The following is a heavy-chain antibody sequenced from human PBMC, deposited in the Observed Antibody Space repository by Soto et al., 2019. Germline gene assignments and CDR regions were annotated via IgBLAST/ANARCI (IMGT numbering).Heavy chain of an antibody. V-gene: IGHV2-5*01. CDR2: IYWYDSK. CDR1: GLSLRTSGVG. J-gene: IGHJ4*02. Sequence: QNTLKESGPTLVRPTQTLTLTCAFSGLSLRTSGVGVGWIRQPPGKALEWLAVIYWYDSKHYSPSLRSRLTITKDTSKNQVVLTMTNMDPMHTGTYYCAHKGPEDWPLDYWGQGTLVTVSS. D-gene: IGHD3-9*01. CDR3: AHKGPEDWPLDY.